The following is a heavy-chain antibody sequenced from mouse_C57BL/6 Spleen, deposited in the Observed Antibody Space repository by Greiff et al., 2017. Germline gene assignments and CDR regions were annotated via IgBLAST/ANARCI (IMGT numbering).Heavy chain of an antibody. Sequence: EVQLVESGPVLVKPGASVKMSCKASGYTFTDYYMNWVKQSPGKSLEWIGVINPYNGGTSYNQKFKGKATLTVDKSSSTAYMELNSLTSEDSAVYYCARAPYYCGSSARYFDDWGTGTTVTVAS. V-gene: IGHV1-19*01. CDR3: ARAPYYCGSSARYFDD. J-gene: IGHJ1*03. D-gene: IGHD1-1*01. CDR1: GYTFTDYY. CDR2: INPYNGGT.